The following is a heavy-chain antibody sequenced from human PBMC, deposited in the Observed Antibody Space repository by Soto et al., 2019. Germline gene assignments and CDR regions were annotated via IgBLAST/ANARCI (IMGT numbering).Heavy chain of an antibody. CDR2: INPSGGST. CDR3: ASPLEYYYDILTAGPLDYYYGMDV. V-gene: IGHV1-46*01. J-gene: IGHJ6*02. D-gene: IGHD3-9*01. CDR1: GYTFTSYY. Sequence: GASVKVSCKASGYTFTSYYMHWVRQAPGQGLEWMGIINPSGGSTSYAQKYQGRVTMTRDTSTSTVYMELSSLRSEDTAVYYCASPLEYYYDILTAGPLDYYYGMDVWGQGTTVTVSS.